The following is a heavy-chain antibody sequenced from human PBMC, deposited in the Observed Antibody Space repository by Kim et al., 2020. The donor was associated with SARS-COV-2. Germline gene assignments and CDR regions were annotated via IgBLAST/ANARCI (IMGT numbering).Heavy chain of an antibody. J-gene: IGHJ6*02. CDR3: AKERYGSTAAGTNYGMDV. CDR2: IWYDGSNK. D-gene: IGHD6-13*01. CDR1: GFTFSSYG. V-gene: IGHV3-33*06. Sequence: GGSLRLSCAASGFTFSSYGMHWVRQAPGKGLEWVAVIWYDGSNKYYADSVKGRFTISRDNSKNTLYLQMNSLRAEDTAVYYCAKERYGSTAAGTNYGMDVWGQGTTVTVSS.